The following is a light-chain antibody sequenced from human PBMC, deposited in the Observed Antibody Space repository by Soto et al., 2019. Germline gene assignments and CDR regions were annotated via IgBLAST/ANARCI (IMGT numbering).Light chain of an antibody. CDR1: SSDVGSYNF. CDR2: EGS. Sequence: QSALTQPASVSGSLGQSITISCTGTSSDVGSYNFVSWYQQHPGKAPKLMIYEGSERPSGVSNRFSGSKSGDTDSLTISGLQADDEADYYCCSYAGSSSLLFGGGTKLTVL. CDR3: CSYAGSSSLL. J-gene: IGLJ2*01. V-gene: IGLV2-23*01.